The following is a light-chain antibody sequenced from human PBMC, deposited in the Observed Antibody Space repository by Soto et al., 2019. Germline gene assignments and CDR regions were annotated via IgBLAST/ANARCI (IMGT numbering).Light chain of an antibody. Sequence: EIVMTQSPVTLSVSPGERVTLSCRARQSVSNNLAWYQQKPGQAPRLLIHDASTRATGVPARFSGGGSGTEFTLTISSLQSEDFAFYYCQQNNKWPPVTFGGGTKVDIK. CDR1: QSVSNN. V-gene: IGKV3-15*01. J-gene: IGKJ4*01. CDR2: DAS. CDR3: QQNNKWPPVT.